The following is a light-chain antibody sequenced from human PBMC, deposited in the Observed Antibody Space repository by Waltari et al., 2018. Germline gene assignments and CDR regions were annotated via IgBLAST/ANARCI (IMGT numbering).Light chain of an antibody. CDR3: QSYDRSLSAWV. V-gene: IGLV1-40*01. J-gene: IGLJ3*02. CDR2: DTK. Sequence: QSVLTQPPSVSGAPGQRATISCTGNASNIGADYDLPWYQQLPGRAPKLLIYDTKNRPSGVPDRFSGSKSGTSASLAITGLQAEDEADYYCQSYDRSLSAWVFGGGTKLTVL. CDR1: ASNIGADYD.